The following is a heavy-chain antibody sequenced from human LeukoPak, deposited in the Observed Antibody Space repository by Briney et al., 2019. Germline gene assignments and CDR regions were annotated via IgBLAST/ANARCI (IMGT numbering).Heavy chain of an antibody. CDR2: IYTSGST. V-gene: IGHV4-4*07. CDR1: GGSISSYY. J-gene: IGHJ6*04. Sequence: SSGTLSLTCTVSGGSISSYYWSWIRQPAGKGLEWIGRIYTSGSTNYNPSFKSRVTMAVDTSKTQFSLKLSSVTAADTAVYYCARAPYSWTFRPTDVWGKGTTVTVSS. CDR3: ARAPYSWTFRPTDV. D-gene: IGHD1-20*01.